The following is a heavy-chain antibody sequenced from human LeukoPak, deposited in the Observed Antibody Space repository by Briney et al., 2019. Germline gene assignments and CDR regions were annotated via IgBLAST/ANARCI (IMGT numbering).Heavy chain of an antibody. CDR3: ARLPQLGSDY. J-gene: IGHJ4*02. Sequence: VESLRISCKGSGYSLTSYWINWVRQMPGKGLEWMGTIDPSDSYTNYSPSFQGHVTISADNSISTAYLQWSSLEASDTAMYYGARLPQLGSDYWGQGTLVTVSS. CDR1: GYSLTSYW. CDR2: IDPSDSYT. V-gene: IGHV5-10-1*01. D-gene: IGHD1-26*01.